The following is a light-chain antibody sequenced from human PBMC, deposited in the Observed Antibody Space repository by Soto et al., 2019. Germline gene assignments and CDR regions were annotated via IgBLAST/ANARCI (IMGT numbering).Light chain of an antibody. CDR2: GAS. V-gene: IGKV3-20*01. Sequence: EIVLTQSPATLSLSPGERATLSCRASQSVSSSYLAWYQQKPGQAPRLLIYGASSRATGIPDRFSGSGSGTDFTLTISRLETEDVAVYYGQQYGSSPQTFGQGTKVDI. CDR3: QQYGSSPQT. J-gene: IGKJ1*01. CDR1: QSVSSSY.